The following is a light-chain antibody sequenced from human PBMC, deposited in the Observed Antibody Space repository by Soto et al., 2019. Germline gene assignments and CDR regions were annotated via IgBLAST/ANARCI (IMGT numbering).Light chain of an antibody. Sequence: EIVLTQSPSTLSVSPGERATLSCRASQSVNQKLGWYQQKPGQAPRLLIYVASYRATGIPARFSGSGSGIEYTLTISKLKAEDFAVYYCQQFNNWPHTFGQGTRLEI. CDR3: QQFNNWPHT. CDR2: VAS. J-gene: IGKJ5*01. V-gene: IGKV3-15*01. CDR1: QSVNQK.